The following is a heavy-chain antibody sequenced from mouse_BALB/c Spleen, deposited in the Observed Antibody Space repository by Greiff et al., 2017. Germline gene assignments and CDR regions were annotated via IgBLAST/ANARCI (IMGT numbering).Heavy chain of an antibody. J-gene: IGHJ3*01. CDR1: GFTFSSFG. V-gene: IGHV5-17*02. CDR3: ARGQFAY. Sequence: DVKLVESGGGLVQPGGSRKLSCAASGFTFSSFGMHWVRQAPEKGLEWVAYISSGSSTIYYGDTVKGRFTISRDNPKNTLFLQMTSLRSEDTAMYYCARGQFAYWGQGTLVTVSA. CDR2: ISSGSSTI.